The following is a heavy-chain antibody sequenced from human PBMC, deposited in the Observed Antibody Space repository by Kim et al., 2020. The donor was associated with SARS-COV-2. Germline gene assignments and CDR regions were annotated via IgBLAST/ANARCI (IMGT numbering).Heavy chain of an antibody. CDR1: GFTFDNYG. J-gene: IGHJ5*02. V-gene: IGHV3-20*04. CDR3: ARDLSAVFAGFPLNWFDP. CDR2: INWNGGST. D-gene: IGHD3-10*02. Sequence: GGSLRLSCAASGFTFDNYGMRWVRQAPGKGLEWVSGINWNGGSTGYADSVKGRFTISRDNTKNSLYLQMNSLRAEDTALYYCARDLSAVFAGFPLNWFDPWGQGTLVTVSS.